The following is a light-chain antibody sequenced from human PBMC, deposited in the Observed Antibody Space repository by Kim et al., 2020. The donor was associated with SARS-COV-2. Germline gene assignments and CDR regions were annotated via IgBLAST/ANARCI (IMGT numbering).Light chain of an antibody. J-gene: IGKJ2*01. CDR2: EAS. Sequence: DIQMTQSPTFLSTSVGDRVTITCQASQDISNYLNWFQQKQGKPPKLLIYEASNLQTGVPSRFSGSGSGTHFTLTISSLHPEDIGTYYCQHYDDVPYTLGQGTKLEI. CDR3: QHYDDVPYT. V-gene: IGKV1-33*01. CDR1: QDISNY.